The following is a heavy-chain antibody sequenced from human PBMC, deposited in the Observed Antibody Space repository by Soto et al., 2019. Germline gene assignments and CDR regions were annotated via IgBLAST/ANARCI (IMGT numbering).Heavy chain of an antibody. CDR1: GFTFDDYA. V-gene: IGHV3-9*01. Sequence: GGSLRLSCAASGFTFDDYAMHWVRQAPGKGLEWVSGISWNSGSIGYADSVKGRFTISRDNAKNSLYLQMNSLRAEDTALYYCAKGYAGSGWQGIDYWGHGTLVTVSS. CDR3: AKGYAGSGWQGIDY. J-gene: IGHJ4*01. D-gene: IGHD6-19*01. CDR2: ISWNSGSI.